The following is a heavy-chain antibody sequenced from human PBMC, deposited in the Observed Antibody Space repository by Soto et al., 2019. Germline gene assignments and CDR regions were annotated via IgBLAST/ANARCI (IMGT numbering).Heavy chain of an antibody. V-gene: IGHV3-30-3*01. J-gene: IGHJ6*01. CDR2: ISYDGSNK. Sequence: QVQLVESGGGVVQPGRSLRLSCAASGFTFSSYAMHWVRQAPGKGLEWVAVISYDGSNKYYADSVKGRFTISRDNSKNTLYLQMNSLRAEDTAVYYCARQLIRAAAYYYGMDVW. CDR1: GFTFSSYA. CDR3: ARQLIRAAAYYYGMDV. D-gene: IGHD6-13*01.